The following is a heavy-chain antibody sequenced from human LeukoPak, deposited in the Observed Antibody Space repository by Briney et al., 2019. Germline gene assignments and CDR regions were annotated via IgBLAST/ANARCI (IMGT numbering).Heavy chain of an antibody. Sequence: GESLKISCKGSGYSFTSYWIGWVRQMPGKGLEWMGIIYPGDSDTRYSPSFQGQVTISADKSISTAYLQWSSLKASDTAMYYCARGLAYCGGDCYSDYWGQGTLVTVSP. V-gene: IGHV5-51*01. CDR1: GYSFTSYW. CDR3: ARGLAYCGGDCYSDY. J-gene: IGHJ4*02. D-gene: IGHD2-21*02. CDR2: IYPGDSDT.